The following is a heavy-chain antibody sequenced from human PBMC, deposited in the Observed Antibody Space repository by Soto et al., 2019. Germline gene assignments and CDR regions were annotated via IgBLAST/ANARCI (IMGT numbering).Heavy chain of an antibody. V-gene: IGHV1-69*06. CDR3: ARDPYYYDSSGYSVYGMDV. CDR1: VGTFSSYA. CDR2: IIPIFGTA. J-gene: IGHJ6*02. Sequence: GXSVKVSCKASVGTFSSYAISWVRQAPGQGLEWMGGIIPIFGTANYAQKFQGRVTITADKSTSTAYMELSSLRSEDTAVYYCARDPYYYDSSGYSVYGMDVWGQGTTVTGSS. D-gene: IGHD3-22*01.